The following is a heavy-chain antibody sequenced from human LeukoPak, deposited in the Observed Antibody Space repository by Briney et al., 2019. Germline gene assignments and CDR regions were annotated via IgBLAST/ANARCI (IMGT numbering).Heavy chain of an antibody. CDR2: IYYMRSA. CDR1: GGSISSYY. J-gene: IGHJ4*02. V-gene: IGHV4-59*08. Sequence: PSETLSLTCTVSGGSISSYYWSWIRQPPGKGLEWIGYIYYMRSANYNPSLKSRVTISVDTSKNHFSLNLSSVTAADTAVYYCARHEKSSGWFYDYWGQGTLDTLSS. D-gene: IGHD6-19*01. CDR3: ARHEKSSGWFYDY.